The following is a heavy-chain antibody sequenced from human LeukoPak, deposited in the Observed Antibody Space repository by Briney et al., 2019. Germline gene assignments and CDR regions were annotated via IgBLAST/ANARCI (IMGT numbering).Heavy chain of an antibody. Sequence: GGSLRLSCAASGFTFSNYAMNWVRQAPGKGLEWVSVISGSGVTTYYADSVKGRFTISRDNSKNTLYLQMNSLRAEDTAVYYCAKDEYYDFWSGYSSDHYWGQGTLVTVSS. CDR3: AKDEYYDFWSGYSSDHY. J-gene: IGHJ4*02. D-gene: IGHD3-3*01. V-gene: IGHV3-23*01. CDR1: GFTFSNYA. CDR2: ISGSGVTT.